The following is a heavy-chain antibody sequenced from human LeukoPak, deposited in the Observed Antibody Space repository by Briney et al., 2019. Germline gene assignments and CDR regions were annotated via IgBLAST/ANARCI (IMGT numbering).Heavy chain of an antibody. V-gene: IGHV3-21*01. CDR2: ISSSSSYI. CDR1: GFTFSSYS. Sequence: GGSLRLSCAASGFTFSSYSMNWVRQAPGKGVEWASSISSSSSYIYYADSVMGRFTISRDNAKNSLCLQMNSLRAEDTAVYYCARDLMGEDYDFWSGYYYFDYWGQGTLVTVSS. CDR3: ARDLMGEDYDFWSGYYYFDY. D-gene: IGHD3-3*01. J-gene: IGHJ4*02.